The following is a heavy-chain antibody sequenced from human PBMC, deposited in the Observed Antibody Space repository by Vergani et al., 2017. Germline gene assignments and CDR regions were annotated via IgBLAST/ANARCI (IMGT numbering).Heavy chain of an antibody. CDR1: GFTFSDHY. J-gene: IGHJ4*02. CDR3: ARLQKGYSSSFDF. V-gene: IGHV3-11*01. D-gene: IGHD5-18*01. CDR2: ISSSGNTK. Sequence: QVQLVESGGGLVKAGGSLRLSCAASGFTFSDHYMSWIRQAPGKGLEWVSFISSSGNTKYYADSVRGRFTISMDNAKKSLYLQINSLRVDDTAVYYCARLQKGYSSSFDFWGQGTLVTVSS.